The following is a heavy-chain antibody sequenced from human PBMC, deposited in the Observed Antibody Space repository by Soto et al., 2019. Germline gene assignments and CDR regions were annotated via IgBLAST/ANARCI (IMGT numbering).Heavy chain of an antibody. CDR1: GGCISSDNFY. Sequence: PLSLASTRSGGCISSDNFYWSWIRQPPGEGREWIGYIYYRGSTYYNPSLESRLTLLVDTSKNQFSLKLRSVTAADTAVYYCARVAIACPRSSCYNHYYYSLDVWGQGTTVTGSS. CDR2: IYYRGST. V-gene: IGHV4-30-4*01. CDR3: ARVAIACPRSSCYNHYYYSLDV. D-gene: IGHD2-2*02. J-gene: IGHJ6*02.